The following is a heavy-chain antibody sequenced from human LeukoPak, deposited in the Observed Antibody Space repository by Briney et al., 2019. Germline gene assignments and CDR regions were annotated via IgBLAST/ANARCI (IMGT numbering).Heavy chain of an antibody. Sequence: SETLSLTCAVYGGSFSGYSWNWIRQPPGKGLEWIGEINHSGNTNYNPSLKSRVTISVDTSKNQFSLKLTSVTAADMAVYYCARGGSSSWYGVDCWGQGTLVTVSS. CDR1: GGSFSGYS. CDR3: ARGGSSSWYGVDC. D-gene: IGHD6-13*01. CDR2: INHSGNT. J-gene: IGHJ4*02. V-gene: IGHV4-34*01.